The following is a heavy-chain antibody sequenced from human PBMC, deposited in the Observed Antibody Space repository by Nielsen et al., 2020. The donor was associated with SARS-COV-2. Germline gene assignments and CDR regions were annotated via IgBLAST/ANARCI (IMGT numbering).Heavy chain of an antibody. J-gene: IGHJ4*02. D-gene: IGHD5-18*01. V-gene: IGHV3-74*01. CDR3: AIQLWLRGNFDY. CDR1: GFTFSSCW. CDR2: INSDGSST. Sequence: ESLKISCAASGFTFSSCWMHWVRQAPGKGLVWVSRINSDGSSTSYADSVKGGFTISRDYAKNTLYLQMNSLRAEDTAVYYCAIQLWLRGNFDYWGQRTLVTVSS.